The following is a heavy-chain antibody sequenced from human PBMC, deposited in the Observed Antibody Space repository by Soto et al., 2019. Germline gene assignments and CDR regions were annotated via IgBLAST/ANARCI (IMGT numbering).Heavy chain of an antibody. Sequence: PGGSLRLSCAASGFTFSSYSMNWVRQAPGKGLEWVSYISSSSSTIYYADSVKGRFTISRDNAKNSLYLQMNSLREEDTAVYYCARVIKWIQLPIAARPFDYWGQGTLVTVSS. CDR3: ARVIKWIQLPIAARPFDY. J-gene: IGHJ4*02. CDR1: GFTFSSYS. D-gene: IGHD6-6*01. V-gene: IGHV3-48*02. CDR2: ISSSSSTI.